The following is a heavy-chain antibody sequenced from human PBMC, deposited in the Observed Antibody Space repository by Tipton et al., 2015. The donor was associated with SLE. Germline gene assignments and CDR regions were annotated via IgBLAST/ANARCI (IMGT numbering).Heavy chain of an antibody. D-gene: IGHD2-8*01. CDR3: VRLRSKVLIDY. J-gene: IGHJ4*02. V-gene: IGHV4-39*07. CDR1: GVSVASSDFS. Sequence: GLVKPSETLSLSCSVSGVSVASSDFSWVWIRQPPGEGLESIGSIYYSGSTSYNPSLRSRVTISVDTSKNQFSLEVRSVTAADTAVYYCVRLRSKVLIDYWGQGTLVTVSS. CDR2: IYYSGST.